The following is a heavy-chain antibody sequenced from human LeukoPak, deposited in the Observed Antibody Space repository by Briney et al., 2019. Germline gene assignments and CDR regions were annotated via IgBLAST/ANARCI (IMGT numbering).Heavy chain of an antibody. V-gene: IGHV1-2*02. D-gene: IGHD6-19*01. J-gene: IGHJ4*02. CDR3: ARATDSSGWYRGDYFDY. CDR2: INPNSGGT. Sequence: ASVKVSGKASGYTFTGYYIPWVRQAPGQGLEWMGWINPNSGGTNYAQKFQGRVTMTRDTSISPAYMELSRLRSDDTAVYYCARATDSSGWYRGDYFDYWGQGTLVTVSS. CDR1: GYTFTGYY.